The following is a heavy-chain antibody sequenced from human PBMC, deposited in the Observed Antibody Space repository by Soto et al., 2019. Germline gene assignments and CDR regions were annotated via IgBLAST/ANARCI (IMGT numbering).Heavy chain of an antibody. V-gene: IGHV3-23*01. D-gene: IGHD1-26*01. CDR3: ARKGGSYYSDYYYYGMDV. CDR2: ISGSGGST. Sequence: EVQLLESGGGLVQPGGSLRLSCAASGFTFSSYAMSWVRQAPGKGLEWVSAISGSGGSTYYADSVKGRFTISRDNSKNTLYLQMNSLRAEDTAVYYCARKGGSYYSDYYYYGMDVWGQGTTVTVSS. J-gene: IGHJ6*02. CDR1: GFTFSSYA.